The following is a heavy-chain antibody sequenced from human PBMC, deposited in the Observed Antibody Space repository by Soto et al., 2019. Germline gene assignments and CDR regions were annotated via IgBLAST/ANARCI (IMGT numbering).Heavy chain of an antibody. D-gene: IGHD3-10*01. V-gene: IGHV4-4*02. CDR2: IHHSGST. Sequence: TSETLSLTCAVSGGSISSNNWWTWVRQSPGKGLEWIGEIHHSGSTNYNPSLESRITISVDKSENQFSLNLNSVTAADTAVYYCARVWGGAFDIWGQGTMVTVSS. CDR1: GGSISSNNW. J-gene: IGHJ3*02. CDR3: ARVWGGAFDI.